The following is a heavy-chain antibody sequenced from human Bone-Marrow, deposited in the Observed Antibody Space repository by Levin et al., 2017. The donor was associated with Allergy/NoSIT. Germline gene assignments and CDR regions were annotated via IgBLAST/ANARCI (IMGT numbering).Heavy chain of an antibody. CDR1: GFTFSSYG. D-gene: IGHD6-13*01. CDR3: ATTTRTHETVLRQTNRCTSSSWDYYYGMDV. J-gene: IGHJ6*02. V-gene: IGHV3-30*03. Sequence: GESLKISCAASGFTFSSYGMHWVRQAPGKGLEWVAVISYDGSNKYYADSVKGRFTISRDNSKNTLYLQMNSLRAEDTAVYYCATTTRTHETVLRQTNRCTSSSWDYYYGMDVWGQGTTVTVSS. CDR2: ISYDGSNK.